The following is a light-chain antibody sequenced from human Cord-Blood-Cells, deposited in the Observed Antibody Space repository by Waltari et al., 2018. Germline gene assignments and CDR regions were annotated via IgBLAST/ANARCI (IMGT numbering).Light chain of an antibody. J-gene: IGKJ4*01. V-gene: IGKV3-11*01. CDR2: DAS. CDR1: QSVSSY. Sequence: EIVLTQSPATLSLSPEERATLSCRASQSVSSYLAWYQQKPGQAPRLLIYDASNRATGIPARFSGSWSGTDFTLTISSLEPEDFAVYYCQQRSNWPSFGGGTKVEIK. CDR3: QQRSNWPS.